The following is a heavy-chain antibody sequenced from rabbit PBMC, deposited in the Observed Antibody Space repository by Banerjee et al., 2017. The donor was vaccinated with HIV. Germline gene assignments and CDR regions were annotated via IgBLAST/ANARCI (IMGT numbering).Heavy chain of an antibody. CDR3: VRGYDDYGELNYFNL. CDR1: GFDFSSYG. Sequence: QEQLVESGGGLVQPGGSLKLSCKASGFDFSSYGVSWVRQAPGKGLEWIGYIDPVFGSTYYASWVNGRFTISSHNAQNTLYLQLNSLTAADTATYFCVRGYDDYGELNYFNLWGQGTLVTVS. D-gene: IGHD2-1*01. V-gene: IGHV1S47*01. J-gene: IGHJ4*01. CDR2: IDPVFGST.